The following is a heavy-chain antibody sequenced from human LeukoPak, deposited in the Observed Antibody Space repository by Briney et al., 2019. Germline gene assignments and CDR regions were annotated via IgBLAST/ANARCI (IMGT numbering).Heavy chain of an antibody. J-gene: IGHJ4*02. CDR2: IYPGVSAT. Sequence: GGSLKISCQGPGYSFTSYWIGGVGQMPGKGLEWMGIIYPGVSATSNSPSFQAEVTISADKSICTAYLQRTILKASDTAMYYCARPYYCSGGSCYSPIDYWGQGTLVTVSS. CDR3: ARPYYCSGGSCYSPIDY. CDR1: GYSFTSYW. D-gene: IGHD2-15*01. V-gene: IGHV5-51*01.